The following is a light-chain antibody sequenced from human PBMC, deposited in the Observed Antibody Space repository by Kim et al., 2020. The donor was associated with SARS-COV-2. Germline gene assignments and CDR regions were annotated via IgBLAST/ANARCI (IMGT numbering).Light chain of an antibody. Sequence: SPGERATLSCRASQSVSSSYLAWYQQKPGQAPRLLIYGASSRATGIPDRFSGSGSGTDFTLTISRLEPEDFAVYYCQQYGSSPRKCGQGTKVDIK. CDR1: QSVSSSY. CDR2: GAS. CDR3: QQYGSSPRK. J-gene: IGKJ1*01. V-gene: IGKV3-20*01.